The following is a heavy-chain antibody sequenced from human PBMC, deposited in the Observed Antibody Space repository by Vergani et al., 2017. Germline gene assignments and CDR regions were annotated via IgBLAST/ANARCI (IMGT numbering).Heavy chain of an antibody. CDR3: ARVVPWEYYFDY. CDR1: GGSISSGSYY. V-gene: IGHV4-61*02. D-gene: IGHD1-26*01. Sequence: QVQLQESGPGLVKPSQTLSLTCPVSGGSISSGSYYWSWIRQPAGKGLGWIGRIYTSGSTNYNPSLKSRVTISVDTSKNQFSLKLSSVTAADTAVYYCARVVPWEYYFDYWGQGTLVTVSS. J-gene: IGHJ4*02. CDR2: IYTSGST.